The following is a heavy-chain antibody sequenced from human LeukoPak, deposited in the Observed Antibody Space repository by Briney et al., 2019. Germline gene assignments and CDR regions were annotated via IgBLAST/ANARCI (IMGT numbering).Heavy chain of an antibody. CDR2: INPNSGGT. V-gene: IGHV1-2*02. D-gene: IGHD2-21*02. CDR1: GYTFTGYY. J-gene: IGHJ2*01. CDR3: ARGKHIVVVTGYFDL. Sequence: ASVKVSCKASGYTFTGYYMHWVRQAPGQGLEWMGWINPNSGGTNYAQKFQGRVTMTRDTSISTAYMELSRLRSDDTAVYYCARGKHIVVVTGYFDLWGRGTLVTVPS.